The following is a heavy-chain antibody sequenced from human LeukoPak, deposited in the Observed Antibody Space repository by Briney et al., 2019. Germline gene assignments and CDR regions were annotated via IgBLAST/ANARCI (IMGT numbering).Heavy chain of an antibody. D-gene: IGHD3-10*01. V-gene: IGHV3-23*01. CDR2: ISGGGVST. CDR3: AKGMVRGVIPDY. J-gene: IGHJ4*02. CDR1: GFTFSAYA. Sequence: GGSLRLSCAASGFTFSAYAMSWVRQAPGKGLEWVSAISGGGVSTYYADSIKGRFTISRDDSKNTLYLQMNSLRAEDTAVYYCAKGMVRGVIPDYWGQGTLVTVSS.